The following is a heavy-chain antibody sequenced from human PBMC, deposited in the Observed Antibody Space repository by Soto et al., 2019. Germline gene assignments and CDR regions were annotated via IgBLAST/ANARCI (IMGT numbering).Heavy chain of an antibody. D-gene: IGHD5-18*01. Sequence: GGSLRLSCAASGFTFSDYYMSWIRQAPGKGLEWVSYISSSSSYTNYADSVKGRFTISRDNAKDSLYLQMNSLRAEDTAVYYCAREVRQLDYFDYWGQGTLVTVSS. V-gene: IGHV3-11*06. J-gene: IGHJ4*02. CDR1: GFTFSDYY. CDR2: ISSSSSYT. CDR3: AREVRQLDYFDY.